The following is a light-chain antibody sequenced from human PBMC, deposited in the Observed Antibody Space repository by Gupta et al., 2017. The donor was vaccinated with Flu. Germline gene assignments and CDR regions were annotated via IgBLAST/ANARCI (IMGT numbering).Light chain of an antibody. Sequence: QLVLTQSPSASASLGASVKLTCTLSSGHSSNAIAWPQPQPEKGPPSLLMLYSDGSHYKGDGIPDCFSGSTSAAARSTTISSLQAEDDSDYYCQTWGTAIWVFGGGTKLTVL. CDR2: LYSDGSH. V-gene: IGLV4-69*01. CDR1: SGHSSNA. CDR3: QTWGTAIWV. J-gene: IGLJ3*02.